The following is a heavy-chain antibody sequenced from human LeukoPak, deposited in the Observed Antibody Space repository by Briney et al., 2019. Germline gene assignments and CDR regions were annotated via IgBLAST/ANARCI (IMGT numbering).Heavy chain of an antibody. J-gene: IGHJ4*02. CDR2: ISYDGRNK. CDR1: GFSFSGYA. V-gene: IGHV3-30*04. D-gene: IGHD3-16*01. CDR3: AKVGDKDIYFDH. Sequence: GGSLRLSCAASGFSFSGYAVHWVRQAPGKGLEWVAVISYDGRNKYYADSVKGRFTISRDNSKNTLYLQMNSLRAEDTAVYYCAKVGDKDIYFDHWGQGTLVTVSS.